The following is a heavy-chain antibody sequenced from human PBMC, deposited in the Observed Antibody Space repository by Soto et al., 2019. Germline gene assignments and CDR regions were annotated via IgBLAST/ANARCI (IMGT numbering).Heavy chain of an antibody. D-gene: IGHD3-10*01. Sequence: SSETLSLTCTVSGGSISSYYWSWIRQPPGKGLEWIGYIYYSGSTNYNPSLKSRVTISVDTSKNQFSLKLSSVTAADTAVYCCARDSYYGSGSYHGMDVWGQGTTVTVSS. CDR1: GGSISSYY. CDR3: ARDSYYGSGSYHGMDV. CDR2: IYYSGST. J-gene: IGHJ6*02. V-gene: IGHV4-59*01.